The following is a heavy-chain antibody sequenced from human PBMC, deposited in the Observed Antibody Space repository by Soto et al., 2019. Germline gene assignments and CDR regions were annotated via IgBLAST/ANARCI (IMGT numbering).Heavy chain of an antibody. V-gene: IGHV3-30-3*01. CDR2: ISYDGSNT. CDR3: ARSPGYSSSWSDY. CDR1: GFTFSSYA. Sequence: QVQLVESGGGVVKPGRSLRLSCAASGFTFSSYAMHWVRQAPGKGLEWVAVISYDGSNTFYADSVNGRFTISRDNSKNTLYLQMNSLRADDAAMYYCARSPGYSSSWSDYWGQGTLVTVSS. D-gene: IGHD6-13*01. J-gene: IGHJ4*02.